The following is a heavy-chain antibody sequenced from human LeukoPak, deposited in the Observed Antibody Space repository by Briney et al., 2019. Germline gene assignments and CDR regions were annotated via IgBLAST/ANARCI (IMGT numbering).Heavy chain of an antibody. Sequence: GESLRLSCAASGFTFSSYAMSWVRQAPGKGLEWVSAISGSGDYTYYTDSVKGRFTMSRDNSKNTLYLVMNSLIAEDTAEYSCAKAGSSGYRYYFDYWGQGALVNVSS. J-gene: IGHJ4*02. CDR2: ISGSGDYT. CDR3: AKAGSSGYRYYFDY. V-gene: IGHV3-23*01. CDR1: GFTFSSYA. D-gene: IGHD3-22*01.